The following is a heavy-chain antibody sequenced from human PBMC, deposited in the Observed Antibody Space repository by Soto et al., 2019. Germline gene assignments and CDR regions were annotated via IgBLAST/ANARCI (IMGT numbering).Heavy chain of an antibody. CDR2: IYWNDDK. CDR3: AHRPPEDILTGYRAYYCDY. J-gene: IGHJ4*02. Sequence: SGPTLVNPTQTLTLTCTFSGFSLYTPGVGVGWIRQPPGKALEWLALIYWNDDKRYSPSLKSRLTINKDTSKNQVVLTMINMDPVDPATYYCAHRPPEDILTGYRAYYCDYWGQGTLVTVSS. D-gene: IGHD3-9*01. CDR1: GFSLYTPGVG. V-gene: IGHV2-5*01.